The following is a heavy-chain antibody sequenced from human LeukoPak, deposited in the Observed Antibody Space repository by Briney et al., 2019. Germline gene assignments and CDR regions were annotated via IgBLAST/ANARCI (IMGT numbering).Heavy chain of an antibody. J-gene: IGHJ4*02. Sequence: GGSLRLSCAASGFTFSSYSMNWVRQAPGKGLEWLSSISSSGDIIYYADSVKGRFTISRDNAKNSLYLQMNSLRAEDTAVYYCARARPGYYFDYWGQGTLVTVSS. CDR1: GFTFSSYS. CDR3: ARARPGYYFDY. V-gene: IGHV3-48*04. D-gene: IGHD5-12*01. CDR2: ISSSGDII.